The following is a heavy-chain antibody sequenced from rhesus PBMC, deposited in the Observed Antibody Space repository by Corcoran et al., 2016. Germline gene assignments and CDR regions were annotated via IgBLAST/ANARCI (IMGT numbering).Heavy chain of an antibody. J-gene: IGHJ4*01. Sequence: QLQLQESGPGLVKPSETLSVTCAVSGGSISSSYWSWIRQAPGKGLEWIGYIYGSGSSTNSNPSLKSRVTLSVDTSKNQLSLKLSSVTAADTAVYYCASGDYFDYWGQGVLVTVSS. CDR1: GGSISSSY. CDR3: ASGDYFDY. CDR2: IYGSGSST. V-gene: IGHV4-169*02.